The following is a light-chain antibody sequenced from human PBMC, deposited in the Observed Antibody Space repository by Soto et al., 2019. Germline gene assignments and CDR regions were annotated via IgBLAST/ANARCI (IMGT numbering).Light chain of an antibody. CDR1: QSVDSRY. CDR3: QQYGTAPYT. J-gene: IGKJ2*01. V-gene: IGKV3-20*01. CDR2: GTS. Sequence: ENVVTQSPGTLSLSPGEGVTLSCRASQSVDSRYLAWYQQKPGQPPRLLIHGTSNRASAIQDRFSGSGSGTDFSLTISRLEPDDFAVYYCQQYGTAPYTFGQGTTLEF.